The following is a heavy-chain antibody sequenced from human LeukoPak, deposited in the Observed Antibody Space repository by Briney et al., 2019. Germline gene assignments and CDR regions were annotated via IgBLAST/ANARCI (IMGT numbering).Heavy chain of an antibody. CDR3: TRHTEASLATTVTPFDY. V-gene: IGHV3-73*01. D-gene: IGHD4-17*01. CDR1: GFTFSGSA. CDR2: IRSKANSYAT. Sequence: GGSLRLSCAASGFTFSGSAMHWVRQASGKGLEWVGRIRSKANSYATAYAASVRGRFTISRDDSKNTAYLQMNSLKTEDTAVYYCTRHTEASLATTVTPFDYWGQGTLVTVSS. J-gene: IGHJ4*02.